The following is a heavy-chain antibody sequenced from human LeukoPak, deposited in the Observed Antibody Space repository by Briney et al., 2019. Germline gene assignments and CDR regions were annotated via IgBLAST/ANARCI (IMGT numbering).Heavy chain of an antibody. CDR2: MNPNSGYT. CDR3: ARVAASIDY. J-gene: IGHJ4*02. Sequence: ASVKVSCKASGYTFTNYAIKWVRQATGQGLEWMGWMNPNSGYTGYAQKFQGRVTITRDTSISTAYMELSSLRSEDTAVYYCARVAASIDYWGQGTLVTVSS. CDR1: GYTFTNYA. V-gene: IGHV1-8*03. D-gene: IGHD5-12*01.